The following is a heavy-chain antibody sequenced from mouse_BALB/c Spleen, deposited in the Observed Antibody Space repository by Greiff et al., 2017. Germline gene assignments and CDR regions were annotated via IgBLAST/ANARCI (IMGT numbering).Heavy chain of an antibody. V-gene: IGHV1-80*01. Sequence: QVQLQQSGAELVRPGSSVKISCKASGYAFSSYWMNWVKQRPGQGLEWIGQIYPGDGDTNYNGKFKGKATLTADKSSSTAYMQLSSLTSEDSAVYFCARAITTVVAMDYWGQGTSVTVSS. CDR3: ARAITTVVAMDY. J-gene: IGHJ4*01. CDR1: GYAFSSYW. CDR2: IYPGDGDT. D-gene: IGHD1-1*01.